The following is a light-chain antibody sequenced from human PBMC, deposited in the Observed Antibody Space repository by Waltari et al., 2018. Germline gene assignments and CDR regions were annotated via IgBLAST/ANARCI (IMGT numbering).Light chain of an antibody. CDR2: QDN. CDR1: SGTIASNF. V-gene: IGLV6-57*03. CDR3: QSYDGNNVKI. Sequence: NFMLTQPHSVSESPGKTVILSCTRSSGTIASNFIQWYQQRPGSAHTGVIYQDNQRPSGVPDRCSGSIDKSSNSASLTISGLKSEDEADYYCQSYDGNNVKIFGGGTKLTVL. J-gene: IGLJ2*01.